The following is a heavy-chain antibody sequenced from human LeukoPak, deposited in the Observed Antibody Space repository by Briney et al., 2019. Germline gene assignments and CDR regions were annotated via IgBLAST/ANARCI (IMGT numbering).Heavy chain of an antibody. Sequence: SETLSLTCAVYGGSLSGYYWSWIRQPPGKGLEWIGEINHSGSTNYNPSLKSRVTISVDTSKNQFSLKLSSVTAADTAVYYCASGVTIFGVATKTFDYWGQGTLVTVSS. CDR2: INHSGST. J-gene: IGHJ4*02. V-gene: IGHV4-34*01. D-gene: IGHD3-3*01. CDR1: GGSLSGYY. CDR3: ASGVTIFGVATKTFDY.